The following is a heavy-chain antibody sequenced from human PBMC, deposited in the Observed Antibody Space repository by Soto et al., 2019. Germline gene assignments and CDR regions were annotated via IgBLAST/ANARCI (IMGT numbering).Heavy chain of an antibody. CDR1: GFTFSRSA. CDR2: IELGSGSI. CDR3: EADLSHDFWGDYYSGLDV. V-gene: IGHV1-58*01. Sequence: ASVKVSCKASGFTFSRSAVRWARQARGEGLEWIGRIELGSGSINYAQKFQERVIVTRDTSTSTTYMELSSLRSEDTATYYCEADLSHDFWGDYYSGLDVWGQGTTVTVSS. D-gene: IGHD3-3*01. J-gene: IGHJ6*02.